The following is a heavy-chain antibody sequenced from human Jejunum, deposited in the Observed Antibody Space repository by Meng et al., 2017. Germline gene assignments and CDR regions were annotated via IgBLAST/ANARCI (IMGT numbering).Heavy chain of an antibody. CDR2: ISDSGTT. Sequence: LTEPGPGLVGPSETLALPCTVSGGSVSSGFYDWSWIRQPPGKGLEWIGYISDSGTTNYNPSLKSRVTMSVDTSKNHFSLKLTSVTAADTAVYFCARDSETYPTYFDYWGQGTLVTVSS. V-gene: IGHV4-61*03. CDR1: GGSVSSGFYD. CDR3: ARDSETYPTYFDY. D-gene: IGHD5-24*01. J-gene: IGHJ4*02.